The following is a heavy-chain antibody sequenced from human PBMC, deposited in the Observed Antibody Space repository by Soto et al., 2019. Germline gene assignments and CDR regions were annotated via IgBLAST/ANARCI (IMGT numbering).Heavy chain of an antibody. CDR2: INPSGGST. D-gene: IGHD6-13*01. V-gene: IGHV1-46*01. J-gene: IGHJ4*02. Sequence: GXSVKVSCKASGYTFTSYYMHWVRQAPGQGLEWMGIINPSGGSTSYAQKFQGRVTMTRDTSTSTVYMELSSLRSEDTAVYYCARSSSWYISRYYFDYWGQGTLVTSP. CDR1: GYTFTSYY. CDR3: ARSSSWYISRYYFDY.